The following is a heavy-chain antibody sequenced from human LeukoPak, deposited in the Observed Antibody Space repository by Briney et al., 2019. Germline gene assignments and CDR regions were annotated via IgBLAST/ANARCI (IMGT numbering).Heavy chain of an antibody. J-gene: IGHJ4*02. V-gene: IGHV3-30*18. CDR3: AKVLIRYSAYDLLDN. CDR2: LSYFGCDE. D-gene: IGHD5-12*01. CDR1: GFTFSDYG. Sequence: GGSLRLSCAASGFTFSDYGMEWVRQAPGKGMEWVAVLSYFGCDEYYTPSVNARFPLSRDNSKNTLYLQITSLRDEDTAVYYCAKVLIRYSAYDLLDNWGQGTLVTVSS.